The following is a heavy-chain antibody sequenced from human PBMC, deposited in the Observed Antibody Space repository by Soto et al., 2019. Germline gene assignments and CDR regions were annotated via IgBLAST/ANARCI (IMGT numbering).Heavy chain of an antibody. CDR3: ARRNYGEEGYFFDF. CDR2: IYDSGTT. J-gene: IGHJ4*02. V-gene: IGHV4-59*08. CDR1: GGSITGYY. Sequence: QVQLRESGPGLVRPSETLSLTCTVSGGSITGYYWSWIRQPPGKGLEWIGYIYDSGTTTYNAALKRRVTISADTSKNQFSLHLRSVTAADTAVYYCARRNYGEEGYFFDFWGQGLLVTVSS. D-gene: IGHD4-17*01.